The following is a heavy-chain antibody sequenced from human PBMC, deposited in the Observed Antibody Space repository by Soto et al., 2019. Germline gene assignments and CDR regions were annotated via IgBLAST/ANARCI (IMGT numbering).Heavy chain of an antibody. Sequence: GGSLRLSCAASGFTFDDNAMHWVRQAPGKGLEWVSLISGDGGSTYYADSVKGRFTISRDNSKNSLYLQMNSLRTEDTALYYCAKDFSGSGSNWFDPWGQGTLVTVSS. J-gene: IGHJ5*02. CDR1: GFTFDDNA. D-gene: IGHD3-10*01. CDR3: AKDFSGSGSNWFDP. CDR2: ISGDGGST. V-gene: IGHV3-43*02.